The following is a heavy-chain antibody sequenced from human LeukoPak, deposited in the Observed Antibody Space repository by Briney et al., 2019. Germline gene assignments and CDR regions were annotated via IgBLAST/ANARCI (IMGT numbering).Heavy chain of an antibody. CDR1: GFTFSSYW. J-gene: IGHJ4*02. D-gene: IGHD6-6*01. Sequence: GGSLRLSCAASGFTFSSYWMNWVRQAPGKGLEWVASIKRDGSEKYYVDSVKGRFTISRDNAKNSLYLQMNSLRAEDTAVYYCARDSSSSLSSKYYFDYWGQGTLVTVSP. V-gene: IGHV3-7*01. CDR3: ARDSSSSLSSKYYFDY. CDR2: IKRDGSEK.